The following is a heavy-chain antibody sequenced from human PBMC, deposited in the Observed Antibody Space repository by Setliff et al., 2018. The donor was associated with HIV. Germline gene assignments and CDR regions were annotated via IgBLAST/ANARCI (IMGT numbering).Heavy chain of an antibody. V-gene: IGHV3-7*01. J-gene: IGHJ4*02. CDR2: IKHDGGEK. CDR3: ARDRSGSSYFDY. D-gene: IGHD1-26*01. CDR1: GFTFDRFW. Sequence: GGSLRLSCAASGFTFDRFWMHWVRQAPGKGLVWVANIKHDGGEKYYVDSVKGRFTISRDNAQNSLYLQMNSLRAEDTAVYYCARDRSGSSYFDYWGQGTLVTVSS.